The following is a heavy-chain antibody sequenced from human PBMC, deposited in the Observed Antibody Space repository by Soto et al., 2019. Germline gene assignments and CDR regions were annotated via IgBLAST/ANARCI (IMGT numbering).Heavy chain of an antibody. Sequence: WRSLRLPCGVAAVTFRSYAMYWSRQAPIKGLEWVAVITHDGSQKYYADYVKGRFTISRGNAKNTLYLQMNSLREDDTPAYYRARDSFDYDRPIAPPPSRGFDYCGHGTLVTVS. CDR1: AVTFRSYA. CDR3: ARDSFDYDRPIAPPPSRGFDY. J-gene: IGHJ4*01. V-gene: IGHV3-30*04. CDR2: ITHDGSQK. D-gene: IGHD3-16*01.